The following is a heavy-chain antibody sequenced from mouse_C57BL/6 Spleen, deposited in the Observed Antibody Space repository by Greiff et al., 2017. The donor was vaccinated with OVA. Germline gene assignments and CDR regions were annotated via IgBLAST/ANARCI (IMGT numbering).Heavy chain of an antibody. CDR1: GYTFTSYG. J-gene: IGHJ4*01. Sequence: QVQLQQSGAELARPGASVKLSCKASGYTFTSYGISWVKQRTGQGLEWIGEIYPRSGNTYYNEKFKGKATLTADKSSSTAYMELRSLTSEDSAVYFWALITTYAMGYWGQGTSVTGSS. V-gene: IGHV1-81*01. CDR3: ALITTYAMGY. CDR2: IYPRSGNT. D-gene: IGHD1-1*01.